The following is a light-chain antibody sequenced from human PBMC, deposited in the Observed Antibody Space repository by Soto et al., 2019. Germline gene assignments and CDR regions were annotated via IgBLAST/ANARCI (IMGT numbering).Light chain of an antibody. V-gene: IGKV3-11*01. Sequence: ELVLTQSPDTLSLSPGERATLSCRAGQRTDSLLAWYQQKPGQAPRLLIYDASYRATGVPARFIGGGSGTDFTLTITSLEPEDFAVYYWHQRSNWIFAFGPGTKV. CDR1: QRTDSL. J-gene: IGKJ3*01. CDR2: DAS. CDR3: HQRSNWIFA.